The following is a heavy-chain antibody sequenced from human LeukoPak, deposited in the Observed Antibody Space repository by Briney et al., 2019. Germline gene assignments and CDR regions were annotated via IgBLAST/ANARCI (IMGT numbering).Heavy chain of an antibody. Sequence: GGSLRLSCATSGFTFSSYTMNWVRQAPGRGLEWVSYISSSSKTIYYADSVKGRFTISRDNAKNSLYLQMNSLRDEDTAVYYCARWYYYGSGSLDCWGQGTLVTVSS. CDR3: ARWYYYGSGSLDC. V-gene: IGHV3-48*02. CDR2: ISSSSKTI. CDR1: GFTFSSYT. J-gene: IGHJ4*02. D-gene: IGHD3-10*01.